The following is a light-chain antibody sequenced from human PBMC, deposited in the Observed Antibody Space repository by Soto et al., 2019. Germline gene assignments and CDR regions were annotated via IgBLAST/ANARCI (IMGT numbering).Light chain of an antibody. V-gene: IGLV1-44*01. Sequence: QSVLTQPSSASGTPGQRVTISCSGSYSNIGDNTVNWYQQLPGTAPKLLMYNNNQRSSGVPDRFSGSKSGTSASLAISGLQSEDEADYYCAAWEDSLTGYVFGTGTKVNVL. CDR2: NNN. CDR1: YSNIGDNT. J-gene: IGLJ1*01. CDR3: AAWEDSLTGYV.